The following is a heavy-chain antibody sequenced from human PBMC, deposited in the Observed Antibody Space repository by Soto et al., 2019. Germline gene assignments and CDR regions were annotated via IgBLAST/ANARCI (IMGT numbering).Heavy chain of an antibody. CDR2: ISYDGSNK. D-gene: IGHD2-15*01. CDR1: GFTFSSYG. J-gene: IGHJ6*02. V-gene: IGHV3-30*18. Sequence: QVQLVESGGGVVQPGRSLRLSCAASGFTFSSYGMHWVRQAPGKGLEWVAVISYDGSNKYYADSVKGRFTISRDNSKNTLYLRMNSLRAEDTAVYYCAKDPGYCSGGSCYSETAYYYGMDVWGQGTTVTVSS. CDR3: AKDPGYCSGGSCYSETAYYYGMDV.